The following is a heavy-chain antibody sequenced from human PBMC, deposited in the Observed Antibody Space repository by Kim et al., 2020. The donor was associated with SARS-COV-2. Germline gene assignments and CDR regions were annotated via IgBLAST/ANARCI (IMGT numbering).Heavy chain of an antibody. Sequence: GGSLRLSCTASGFTFGDYAMSWVRQAPGRGLEWVGFIRSKAYGGTTEYAASVEGRFTISRDDSKSIAYLQMNSLKTEDTAVYYCTRVQLADYYDSDGYSYYYSYMDVWGKGTTVTVSS. D-gene: IGHD3-22*01. V-gene: IGHV3-49*04. CDR3: TRVQLADYYDSDGYSYYYSYMDV. J-gene: IGHJ6*03. CDR1: GFTFGDYA. CDR2: IRSKAYGGTT.